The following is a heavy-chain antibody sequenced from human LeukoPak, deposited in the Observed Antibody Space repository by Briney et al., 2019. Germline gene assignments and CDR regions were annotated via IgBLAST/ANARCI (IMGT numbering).Heavy chain of an antibody. D-gene: IGHD2-2*01. V-gene: IGHV3-23*01. CDR3: ARGSTSKTYYFDY. CDR1: GFTFSSYA. J-gene: IGHJ4*02. CDR2: ISGSGGST. Sequence: GGSLRLSCAASGFTFSSYAMSWVRQAPGKGLEWVSVISGSGGSTYYADSVKGRFTISRDNSKNTLYLQMNSLRAEDTAVYYCARGSTSKTYYFDYWGQGTLVTVSS.